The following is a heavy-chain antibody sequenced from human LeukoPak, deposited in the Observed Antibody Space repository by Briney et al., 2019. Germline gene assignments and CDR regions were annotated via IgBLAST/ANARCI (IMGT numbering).Heavy chain of an antibody. CDR2: IGTAGDT. J-gene: IGHJ3*02. CDR3: ARAYRGYYGSGSYYNDAFDI. D-gene: IGHD3-10*01. Sequence: GGSLRLSCAASGCAFSSYDMHWVRQATGKGLEWVSAIGTAGDTYYPGSVKGRFTISRENAKNSLYLQMNSLRAGDTAVYYCARAYRGYYGSGSYYNDAFDIWGQGTMVTVSS. V-gene: IGHV3-13*04. CDR1: GCAFSSYD.